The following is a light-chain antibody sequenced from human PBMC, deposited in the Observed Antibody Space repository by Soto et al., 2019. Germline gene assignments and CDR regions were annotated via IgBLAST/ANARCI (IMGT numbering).Light chain of an antibody. CDR1: SSDVGAYNY. V-gene: IGLV2-14*01. CDR3: TSFTTTSAYV. Sequence: QSALTQPASVSGSPGQSITISCTGTSSDVGAYNYVSWYQQYPGKAPKLMIYEVNTRPSGISGRFSGSKSGNTASLTISGLQAEDEADYYCTSFTTTSAYVFGTGNQLTVL. J-gene: IGLJ1*01. CDR2: EVN.